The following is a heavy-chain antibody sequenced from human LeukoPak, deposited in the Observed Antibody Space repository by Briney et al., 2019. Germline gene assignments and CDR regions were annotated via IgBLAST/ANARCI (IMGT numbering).Heavy chain of an antibody. V-gene: IGHV4-39*01. D-gene: IGHD2-15*01. J-gene: IGHJ4*02. CDR2: IYYSVST. CDR3: ARGGGSGMGYFDY. Sequence: SETLSLTCTVSGGSISSSSYYWGWIRQPPGKGLEWIGSIYYSVSTYYNPSLKSPITISVDTSKHKFYLKLSSVTAADTAVYYCARGGGSGMGYFDYWGQGTLVAVSS. CDR1: GGSISSSSYY.